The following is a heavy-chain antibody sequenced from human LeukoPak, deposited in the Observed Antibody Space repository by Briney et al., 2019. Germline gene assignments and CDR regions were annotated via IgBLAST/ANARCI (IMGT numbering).Heavy chain of an antibody. CDR3: ARSDLRRYYFDY. D-gene: IGHD3-9*01. CDR2: IYSGGST. CDR1: GFTVSSNY. V-gene: IGHV3-53*01. J-gene: IGHJ4*02. Sequence: GGSLRLSCAASGFTVSSNYMSGVRQAPGKGLEWVSVIYSGGSTCYADSVKGRFTISRDNSKNTLYLQMNSLRAEDTAVYYCARSDLRRYYFDYWGQGTLVTVSS.